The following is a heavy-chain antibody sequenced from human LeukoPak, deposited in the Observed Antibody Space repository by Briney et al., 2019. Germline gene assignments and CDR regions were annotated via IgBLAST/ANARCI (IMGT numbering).Heavy chain of an antibody. Sequence: GGSLRLSCAASGFTLTTKYMSWVRQAPGKGLEWVSVIYSGGSTYYADAVKGRFTNPRQNSKNTLYLQMDSLRDEDTAVYYCARGDFWSGYYTGLYWGQGTLVTVSS. D-gene: IGHD3-3*01. CDR1: GFTLTTKY. CDR3: ARGDFWSGYYTGLY. J-gene: IGHJ4*02. V-gene: IGHV3-53*04. CDR2: IYSGGST.